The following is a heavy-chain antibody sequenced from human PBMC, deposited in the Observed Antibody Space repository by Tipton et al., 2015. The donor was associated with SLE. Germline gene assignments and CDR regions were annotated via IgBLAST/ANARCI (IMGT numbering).Heavy chain of an antibody. Sequence: TLSLTCSIYGGSFSGYYWSWIRQPPGKGLEWIGGVNQSGSTDYNPSLKSRVTISVDTSKNQFSLRLSSVTAADTAVYYCAQAHVWGSYRYASDVWGQGTMVTVSS. CDR3: AQAHVWGSYRYASDV. D-gene: IGHD3-16*02. CDR2: VNQSGST. V-gene: IGHV4-34*01. J-gene: IGHJ3*01. CDR1: GGSFSGYY.